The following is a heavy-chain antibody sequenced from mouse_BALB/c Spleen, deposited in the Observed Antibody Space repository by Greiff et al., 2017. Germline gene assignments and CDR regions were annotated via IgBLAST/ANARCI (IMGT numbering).Heavy chain of an antibody. CDR3: TRTDWDDYFDY. Sequence: VQLQQPGAELVRPGASVKLSCKASGYTFTSYWINWVKQRPGQGLEWIGNIYPSDSYTNYNQKFKDKATLTVDKSSSTAYMQLSSPTSEDSAVYYCTRTDWDDYFDYWGQGTTLTVSS. D-gene: IGHD4-1*01. CDR1: GYTFTSYW. V-gene: IGHV1-69*02. J-gene: IGHJ2*01. CDR2: IYPSDSYT.